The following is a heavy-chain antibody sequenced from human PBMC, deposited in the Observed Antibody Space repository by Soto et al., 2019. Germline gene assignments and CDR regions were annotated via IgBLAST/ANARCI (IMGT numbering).Heavy chain of an antibody. CDR2: IIPMFGTL. CDR1: GGTFRSYA. CDR3: VPLQPSTKIGRPGVDV. J-gene: IGHJ6*02. V-gene: IGHV1-69*01. Sequence: QVQLVQSGAEVKKPGSSVRVSCKDSGGTFRSYAITWVRQAPGQGLEWMGRIIPMFGTLNYAQNFRGRVTITADESTSTVYMELTRLRSDDTAVYYCVPLQPSTKIGRPGVDVWGQGTTVTVSS. D-gene: IGHD1-1*01.